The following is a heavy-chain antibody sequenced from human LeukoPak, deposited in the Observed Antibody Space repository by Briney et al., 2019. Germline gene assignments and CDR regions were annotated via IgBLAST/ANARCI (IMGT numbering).Heavy chain of an antibody. V-gene: IGHV6-1*01. CDR3: ARSDTSAWHKFDY. D-gene: IGHD6-19*01. CDR1: GDSVSSNSAA. J-gene: IGHJ4*02. CDR2: TYYRSTWYN. Sequence: SQTLSLTCAISGDSVSSNSAAWTWIRQSPSRGLEWLGRTYYRSTWYNDYAVSVKSRITINPDTSKNQFSPQLNSVTPEDTAVYYCARSDTSAWHKFDYWGQGTRVTVSS.